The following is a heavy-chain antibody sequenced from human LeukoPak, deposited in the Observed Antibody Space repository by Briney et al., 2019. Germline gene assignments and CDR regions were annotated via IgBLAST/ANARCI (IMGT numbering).Heavy chain of an antibody. Sequence: PGGSLRLSCAASGFTFDDYVMHWVRHAPGKGLEWVSFVSGDGGATYYADSAKGRFTISRDNGRKSVYLQMDSLRTEDTALYYCAKGGYTYGGRLFDYWGQGTLVTVSS. V-gene: IGHV3-43*02. CDR1: GFTFDDYV. D-gene: IGHD5-18*01. J-gene: IGHJ4*02. CDR3: AKGGYTYGGRLFDY. CDR2: VSGDGGAT.